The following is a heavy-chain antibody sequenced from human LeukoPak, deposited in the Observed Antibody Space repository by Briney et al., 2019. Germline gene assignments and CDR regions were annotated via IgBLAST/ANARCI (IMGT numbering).Heavy chain of an antibody. CDR2: IIPILGIA. D-gene: IGHD3-9*01. V-gene: IGHV1-69*04. Sequence: SVKVSCKASGGTFSSYAISWVRQAPGQGLEWMGRIIPILGIANYAQKFQGRVTITADKSTSTAYMELSSLRSEDTAVYYCARDQDDILTGYYRFDYWGQGTLVTVSS. J-gene: IGHJ4*02. CDR1: GGTFSSYA. CDR3: ARDQDDILTGYYRFDY.